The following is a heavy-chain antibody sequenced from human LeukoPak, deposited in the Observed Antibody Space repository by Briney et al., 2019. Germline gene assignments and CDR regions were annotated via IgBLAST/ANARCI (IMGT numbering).Heavy chain of an antibody. Sequence: PSETLSLTCTVSGGSISSSSYYWGWIRQPPGKGLEWIGSIYYSGSTYYNPSLKSRVTISVDTSKNQFSLKLSSVTAADTAVYYCARVRKYRTNWFDPWGQGTLVTVSS. CDR1: GGSISSSSYY. V-gene: IGHV4-39*07. CDR3: ARVRKYRTNWFDP. D-gene: IGHD1-1*01. J-gene: IGHJ5*02. CDR2: IYYSGST.